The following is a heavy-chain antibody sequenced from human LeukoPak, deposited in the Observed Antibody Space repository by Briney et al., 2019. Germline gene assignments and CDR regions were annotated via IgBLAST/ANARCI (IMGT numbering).Heavy chain of an antibody. CDR2: IYSGGGT. V-gene: IGHV3-53*01. CDR1: GFTVSSNF. Sequence: GGSLRLSWAASGFTVSSNFVGCVRQAPGRGLEWVSVIYSGGGTFYADSVKGRFTLSRDNSKNTLYLQMNNLRAEDTAVYYCARDGSDCRGDTCYSDYWGQGTLVTVSS. CDR3: ARDGSDCRGDTCYSDY. J-gene: IGHJ4*02. D-gene: IGHD2-21*01.